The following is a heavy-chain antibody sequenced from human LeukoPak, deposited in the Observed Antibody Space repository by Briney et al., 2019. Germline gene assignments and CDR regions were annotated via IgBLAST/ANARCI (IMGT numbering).Heavy chain of an antibody. CDR1: GGSISSYY. J-gene: IGHJ4*02. V-gene: IGHV4-59*01. Sequence: PSETLSLTCTVSGGSISSYYWSWIRQPPGKGLEWIGYIYYSGSTNYNPSLKSRVTISVDTSKNQFSLKLSSVTAADTAVYYCARVGKTMVRGVYFDYWGQGTLVTVSS. D-gene: IGHD3-10*01. CDR2: IYYSGST. CDR3: ARVGKTMVRGVYFDY.